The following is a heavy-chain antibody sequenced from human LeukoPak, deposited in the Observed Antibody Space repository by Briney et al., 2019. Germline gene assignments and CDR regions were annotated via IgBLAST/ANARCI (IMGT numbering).Heavy chain of an antibody. J-gene: IGHJ4*02. CDR3: AGPCGTGAPGSSH. Sequence: SQTLSLTCAISGDSVSSNSAVWNWIRQSPSRGLEWLGRTYYRSKWYNEYAVSVRGRITINPDTSKSHFSLQLKSVNPEDTAVYYCAGPCGTGAPGSSHWGQGTLVTVSS. CDR1: GDSVSSNSAV. D-gene: IGHD2-15*01. V-gene: IGHV6-1*01. CDR2: TYYRSKWYN.